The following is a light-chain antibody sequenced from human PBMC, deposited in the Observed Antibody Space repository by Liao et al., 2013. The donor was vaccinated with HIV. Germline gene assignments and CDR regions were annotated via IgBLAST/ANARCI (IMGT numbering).Light chain of an antibody. CDR2: QDT. J-gene: IGLJ3*02. Sequence: SYELTQPPSVSVSPGQTASITCSGDKLGDEYASWYQQKPGQSPVLVIYQDTRRPSGIPERFSGSNSGNTATLTISGTQAMDEADYYCQAWDSSPNWVFGGGTKLTVL. CDR3: QAWDSSPNWV. CDR1: KLGDEY. V-gene: IGLV3-1*01.